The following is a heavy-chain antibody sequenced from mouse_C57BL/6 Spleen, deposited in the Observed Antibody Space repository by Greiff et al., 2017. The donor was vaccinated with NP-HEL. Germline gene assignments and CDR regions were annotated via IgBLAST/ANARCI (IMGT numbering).Heavy chain of an antibody. V-gene: IGHV3-6*01. Sequence: DVQLVESGPGLVKPSQSLSLTCSVTGYSITSGYYWNWIRQFPGNKLEWMGYISYDGSNNYNPSLKNRISITRDTSKNQFFLKLNSVTTEDTATYYCARDGRHFDYWGKGTTLTVSS. D-gene: IGHD1-1*02. J-gene: IGHJ2*01. CDR2: ISYDGSN. CDR1: GYSITSGYY. CDR3: ARDGRHFDY.